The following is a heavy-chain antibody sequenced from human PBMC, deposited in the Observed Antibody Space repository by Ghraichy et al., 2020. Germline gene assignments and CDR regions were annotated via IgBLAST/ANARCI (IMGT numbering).Heavy chain of an antibody. J-gene: IGHJ4*02. Sequence: GGSLRLSCAASGFTFSSYWMSWVRQAPGKGLEWVANIKQDGSEKYYVDSVKGRFTISRDNAKNSLYLQMNSLRAEDTAVYYCARDWDVGSSSWYDPLFDYWGQGTLVTVSS. D-gene: IGHD6-13*01. V-gene: IGHV3-7*01. CDR3: ARDWDVGSSSWYDPLFDY. CDR1: GFTFSSYW. CDR2: IKQDGSEK.